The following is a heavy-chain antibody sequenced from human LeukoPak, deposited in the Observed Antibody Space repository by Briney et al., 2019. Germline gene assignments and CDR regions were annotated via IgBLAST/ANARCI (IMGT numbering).Heavy chain of an antibody. CDR1: GFTFSTYK. D-gene: IGHD3-10*01. CDR2: IDSGGPTI. V-gene: IGHV3-48*03. J-gene: IGHJ4*02. Sequence: GGSLRLSCAASGFTFSTYKMHWVRQAPGKGLEWVSFIDSGGPTIYYADSVKGRFTISRDNAKNSLYLQVNSLRAEDTALYYCVREGISNYFFDYWGQGNLVTVSS. CDR3: VREGISNYFFDY.